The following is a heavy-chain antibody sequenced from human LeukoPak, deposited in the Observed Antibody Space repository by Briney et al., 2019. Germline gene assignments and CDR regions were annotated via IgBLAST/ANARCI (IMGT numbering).Heavy chain of an antibody. J-gene: IGHJ4*02. CDR3: AGDRNSDWYSPLDY. CDR1: GFTFTKCA. V-gene: IGHV3-23*01. D-gene: IGHD6-19*01. Sequence: GGSLRLSCVASGFTFTKCAMSWIRQAPGKGLEWVAIITATGDTAYYADSVKGRFTISRDNSRNTVYMQMDSLRAEDTAIYYCAGDRNSDWYSPLDYWGQGSQVAVSP. CDR2: ITATGDTA.